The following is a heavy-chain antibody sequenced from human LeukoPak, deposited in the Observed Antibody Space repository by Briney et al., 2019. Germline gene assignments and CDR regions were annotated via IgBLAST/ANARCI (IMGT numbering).Heavy chain of an antibody. CDR3: ARDPVAAAGSLDY. V-gene: IGHV3-30*04. Sequence: GRSLRLSCAASGFTFSSYAMHWVRQAPGKGLEWVAVISYDGSNKYYADSVKGQFTISRDNSKNTLYLQMNSLRAEDTAVYYCARDPVAAAGSLDYWGQGTLVTVSS. CDR2: ISYDGSNK. CDR1: GFTFSSYA. J-gene: IGHJ4*02. D-gene: IGHD6-13*01.